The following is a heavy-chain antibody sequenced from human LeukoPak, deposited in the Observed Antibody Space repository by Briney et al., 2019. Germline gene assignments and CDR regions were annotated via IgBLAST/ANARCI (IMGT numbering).Heavy chain of an antibody. CDR1: GFTFSSYA. J-gene: IGHJ4*02. V-gene: IGHV3-23*01. Sequence: SGGSLRLSCAASGFTFSSYAMSWVRQAPGKGLEWVSAINGGGGNTYYADSVRGRFTISRDNSRKTLYLQMNSLRAEDTAVYYCAKDQRDGYNYPYYFDYWGQGTLVTVSS. D-gene: IGHD5-24*01. CDR3: AKDQRDGYNYPYYFDY. CDR2: INGGGGNT.